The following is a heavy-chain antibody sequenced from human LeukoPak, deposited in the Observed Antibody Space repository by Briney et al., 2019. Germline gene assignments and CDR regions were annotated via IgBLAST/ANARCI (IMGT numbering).Heavy chain of an antibody. CDR3: AKCDSSGYIDY. V-gene: IGHV5-51*01. Sequence: GESLKISCKGSGYSFSDYWIAWVRQMPGKGLEWMGIVYPGDSDTTYSPSLQGQVTFSADKSIKTAYLQWTVLRASDTAMYYCAKCDSSGYIDYWGQGTLVTVSS. CDR1: GYSFSDYW. J-gene: IGHJ4*02. CDR2: VYPGDSDT. D-gene: IGHD6-19*01.